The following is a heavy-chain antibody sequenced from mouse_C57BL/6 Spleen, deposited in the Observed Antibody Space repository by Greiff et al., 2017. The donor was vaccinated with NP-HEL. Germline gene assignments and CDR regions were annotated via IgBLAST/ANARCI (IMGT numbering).Heavy chain of an antibody. Sequence: VQLQQSGPELVKPGASVKIPCKASGYTFTDYNMDWVKQSHGKSLEWIGDINPNNGGTIYNQKFKGKATLTVDKSSSTAYMELRSLTSEDTAVYYCARGGYYGSRGGPWFAYWGQGTLVTVSA. V-gene: IGHV1-18*01. D-gene: IGHD1-1*01. J-gene: IGHJ3*01. CDR3: ARGGYYGSRGGPWFAY. CDR1: GYTFTDYN. CDR2: INPNNGGT.